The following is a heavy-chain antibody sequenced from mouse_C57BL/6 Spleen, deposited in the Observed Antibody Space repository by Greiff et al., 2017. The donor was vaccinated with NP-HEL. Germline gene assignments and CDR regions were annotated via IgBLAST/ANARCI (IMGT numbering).Heavy chain of an antibody. CDR1: GYSFTGYY. J-gene: IGHJ2*01. V-gene: IGHV1-43*01. CDR2: INPSTGGT. Sequence: VQLQQSGPELVKPGASVKISCKASGYSFTGYYMHWVKQSSEKSLEWIGEINPSTGGTSYNQKFKGKATLTVDKSSSTAYMQLKSLTSEDSAVYYCASLFGAGFDYWGQGTTLTVSS. CDR3: ASLFGAGFDY.